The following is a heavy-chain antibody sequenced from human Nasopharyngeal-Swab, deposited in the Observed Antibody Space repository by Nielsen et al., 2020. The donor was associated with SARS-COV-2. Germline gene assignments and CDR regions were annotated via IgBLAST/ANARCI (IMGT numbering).Heavy chain of an antibody. Sequence: GGSLRLSCAASGFAFSDYYMTWIRQAPGKGLEWVSYISTGGTTKHYTDSVKGRFTVSRDNAKNSLYLQMNSLRAEDTAVYYCVRDLGGRRRGPFDFWGQGTLVTVSS. CDR1: GFAFSDYY. CDR3: VRDLGGRRRGPFDF. CDR2: ISTGGTTK. V-gene: IGHV3-11*01. D-gene: IGHD1-26*01. J-gene: IGHJ4*02.